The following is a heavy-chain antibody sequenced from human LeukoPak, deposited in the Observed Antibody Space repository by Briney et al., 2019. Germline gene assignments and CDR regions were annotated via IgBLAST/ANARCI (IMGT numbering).Heavy chain of an antibody. CDR3: ARGRRGGRIVVVITLYSGPYFDY. Sequence: SETLSLTCAVYGGSFSGYYWSWIRRPPGKGLEWIGEINHSGSTNYNPSLKSRVTISVDTSKNQFSLKLSSVTAADTAVYYCARGRRGGRIVVVITLYSGPYFDYWGQGTLVTVSS. CDR2: INHSGST. D-gene: IGHD3-22*01. CDR1: GGSFSGYY. J-gene: IGHJ4*02. V-gene: IGHV4-34*01.